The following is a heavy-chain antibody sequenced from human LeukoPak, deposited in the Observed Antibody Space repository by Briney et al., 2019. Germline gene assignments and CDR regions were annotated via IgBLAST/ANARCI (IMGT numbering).Heavy chain of an antibody. CDR2: INPDSGVT. D-gene: IGHD4-17*01. CDR3: ARDRTTVTTGYYGMDV. CDR1: GYTFTDYY. J-gene: IGHJ6*02. V-gene: IGHV1-2*02. Sequence: ASVKVSCKASGYTFTDYYMHWVRQAPGQGLEWMGWINPDSGVTNYPQKFQGRVTLTRDTSIITAYMELTRLRSDDTAMYYCARDRTTVTTGYYGMDVWGQGTTVTVSS.